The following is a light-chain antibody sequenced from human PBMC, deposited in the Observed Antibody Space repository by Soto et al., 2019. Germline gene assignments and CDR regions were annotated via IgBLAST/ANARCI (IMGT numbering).Light chain of an antibody. CDR2: GSS. J-gene: IGKJ1*01. V-gene: IGKV3-15*01. CDR1: RTVHTN. CDR3: QQYNNWPRT. Sequence: EIVMTQSPATVSVSPGDRATPSCRASRTVHTNVAWYQHKPGQPPRLLIYGSSFRATGVPARFSGSGFGAEFTLTISSLQSEDFAVYYCQQYNNWPRTFGQGTKVDIK.